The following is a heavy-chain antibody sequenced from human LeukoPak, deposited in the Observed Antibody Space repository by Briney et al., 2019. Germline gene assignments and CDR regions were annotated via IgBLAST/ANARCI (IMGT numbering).Heavy chain of an antibody. J-gene: IGHJ6*02. Sequence: SETLSLTCTVSGGSISSSSYYWGWIRQPPGKGLEWIGSIYYSGSTYYNPSLKSRVTISVDTSKNQFSLKLSSVTAADTAVYYCARDSGGYYGSGSRDPYYYYGMDVWGQGTTVTVSS. CDR3: ARDSGGYYGSGSRDPYYYYGMDV. CDR1: GGSISSSSYY. D-gene: IGHD3-10*01. CDR2: IYYSGST. V-gene: IGHV4-39*07.